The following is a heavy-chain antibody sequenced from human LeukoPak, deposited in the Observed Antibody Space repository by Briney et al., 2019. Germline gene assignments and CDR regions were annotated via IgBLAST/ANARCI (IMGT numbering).Heavy chain of an antibody. Sequence: GGSLRLSCAASGFTFSNYAMHWARQAPGKGLEWVAVISYDGSNQYYADSVMGRFTISRDNSKSTLYLQMNSLRPEDTAVYYCARPRGYSGYDYAFDIWGQGTMVTVSS. CDR1: GFTFSNYA. V-gene: IGHV3-30*04. CDR2: ISYDGSNQ. J-gene: IGHJ3*02. D-gene: IGHD5-12*01. CDR3: ARPRGYSGYDYAFDI.